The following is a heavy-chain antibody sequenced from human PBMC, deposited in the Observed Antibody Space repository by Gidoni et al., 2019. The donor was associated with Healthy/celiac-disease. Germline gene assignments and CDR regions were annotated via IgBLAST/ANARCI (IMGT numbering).Heavy chain of an antibody. Sequence: GRVTITADESTSTAYMELSSLRSEDTAVYYCCKGGYGYESFDYWGQGTLVTVSS. D-gene: IGHD5-18*01. V-gene: IGHV1-69*01. CDR3: CKGGYGYESFDY. J-gene: IGHJ4*02.